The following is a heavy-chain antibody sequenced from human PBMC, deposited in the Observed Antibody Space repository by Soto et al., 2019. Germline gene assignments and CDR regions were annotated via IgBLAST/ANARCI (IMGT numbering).Heavy chain of an antibody. CDR2: INPNSGGT. CDR3: ARAPRIAAALPDY. J-gene: IGHJ4*02. V-gene: IGHV1-2*04. D-gene: IGHD6-13*01. Sequence: ASVKVSCKASGYTFTGYYMHWVRQAPGQGLEWMGWINPNSGGTNYAQKFQGWVTMTRDTSISTAYMELSRLRSDDTAVYYCARAPRIAAALPDYWGQGTLVTVSS. CDR1: GYTFTGYY.